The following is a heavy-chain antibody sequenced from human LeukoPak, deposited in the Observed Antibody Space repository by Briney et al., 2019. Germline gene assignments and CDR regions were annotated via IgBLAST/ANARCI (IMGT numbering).Heavy chain of an antibody. CDR1: GWSFSGYY. CDR3: ARGPRNYDFWSGYYKVHNWFDP. Sequence: SETLSLTCAVYGWSFSGYYWSWIRQPPGKGLEWMGEINHSGSTNYNPSLKSRVTISVDTSKNQFSLKLSSVTATETAVYYCARGPRNYDFWSGYYKVHNWFDPWGQGTLVTVSS. CDR2: INHSGST. D-gene: IGHD3-3*01. J-gene: IGHJ5*02. V-gene: IGHV4-34*01.